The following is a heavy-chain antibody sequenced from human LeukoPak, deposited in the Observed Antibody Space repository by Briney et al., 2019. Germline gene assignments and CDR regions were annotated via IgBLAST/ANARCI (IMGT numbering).Heavy chain of an antibody. J-gene: IGHJ4*02. Sequence: SETLSLTCAVSGGSISSGGYSWSWIRQPAGKGLEWIGYIYHSGSTYYNPSLKSRVTISVDRSKNQFSLKLSSVTAADTAVYYCASSGITMVRGVSYWGQGTLVTVSS. CDR3: ASSGITMVRGVSY. V-gene: IGHV4-30-2*01. CDR2: IYHSGST. CDR1: GGSISSGGYS. D-gene: IGHD3-10*01.